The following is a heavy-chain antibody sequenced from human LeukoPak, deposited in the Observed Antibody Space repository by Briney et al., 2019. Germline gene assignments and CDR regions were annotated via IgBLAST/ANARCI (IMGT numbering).Heavy chain of an antibody. CDR1: GFTFNNYG. D-gene: IGHD3-9*01. V-gene: IGHV3-23*01. Sequence: PPGGSLRLSCGASGFTFNNYGMSWVRQTPGKGLEWVSAISGRGGRTYYADSVKGRFTISRDNSDNTLYLQMNSLRAEDTAVYYCARDEIYYDILTGYRHFDYWGQGTLVTVFS. J-gene: IGHJ4*02. CDR2: ISGRGGRT. CDR3: ARDEIYYDILTGYRHFDY.